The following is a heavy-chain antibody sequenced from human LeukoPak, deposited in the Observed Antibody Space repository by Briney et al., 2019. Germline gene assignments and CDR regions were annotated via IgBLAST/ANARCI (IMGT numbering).Heavy chain of an antibody. CDR2: INPNSGGT. V-gene: IGHV1-2*02. D-gene: IGHD6-13*01. CDR3: ARVIAAAGHYYYYYMDV. Sequence: ASVKVSCKASGYTFTGYYMHWVRQAPGQGLEWMGWINPNSGGTNYAQKLQGRVTMTTDTSTSTAYMELRSLRSDDTAVYYCARVIAAAGHYYYYYMDVWGKGTTVTVSS. J-gene: IGHJ6*03. CDR1: GYTFTGYY.